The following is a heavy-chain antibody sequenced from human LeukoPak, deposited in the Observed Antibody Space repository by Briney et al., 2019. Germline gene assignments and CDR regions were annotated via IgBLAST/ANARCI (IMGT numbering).Heavy chain of an antibody. Sequence: ASVKVSCKASGYNFSRYGISWVREAPGQGPEWMGWISSYNGNTNYAQNLQGRVTMTADTSTSTAYMELRSLRSEDTAVYYCARRYYGSSGYYYFDYWGQGTLVTVSS. CDR2: ISSYNGNT. D-gene: IGHD3-22*01. J-gene: IGHJ4*02. CDR3: ARRYYGSSGYYYFDY. V-gene: IGHV1-18*01. CDR1: GYNFSRYG.